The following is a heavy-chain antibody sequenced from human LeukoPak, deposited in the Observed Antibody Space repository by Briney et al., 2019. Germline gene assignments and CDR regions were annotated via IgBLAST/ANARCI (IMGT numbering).Heavy chain of an antibody. CDR3: ARPYGSGSYYFRRNWFDP. V-gene: IGHV1-2*02. Sequence: ASVKVSCKASGYTFTGYYMHWVRQAPGQGLEWMGGINPNSGGTNYAQKFQGRVTMTRDTSISTAYMDLSRLRSDDTAVYYCARPYGSGSYYFRRNWFDPWGQGTLVTVSS. CDR2: INPNSGGT. D-gene: IGHD3-10*01. CDR1: GYTFTGYY. J-gene: IGHJ5*02.